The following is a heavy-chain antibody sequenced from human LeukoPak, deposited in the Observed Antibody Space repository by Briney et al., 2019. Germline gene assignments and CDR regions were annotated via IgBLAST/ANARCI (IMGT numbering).Heavy chain of an antibody. D-gene: IGHD3-3*01. CDR1: GGSASGYY. Sequence: SETLSLTCAVYGGSASGYYWSWIRQPPGKGLEWIGEISHRGRTNYNPSLKGRVTMSVDTPKNQFALKANSVTAADTAVYYCARIPLYFLEPFDYWGQGILVTVSS. CDR2: ISHRGRT. J-gene: IGHJ4*02. CDR3: ARIPLYFLEPFDY. V-gene: IGHV4-34*01.